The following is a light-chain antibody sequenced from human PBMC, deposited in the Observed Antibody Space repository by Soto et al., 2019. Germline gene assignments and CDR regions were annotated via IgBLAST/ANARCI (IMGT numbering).Light chain of an antibody. CDR2: DAS. Sequence: EIVLTQSPATLSLSPGERATLSCRTSQSVSSYFAWYQQTPGRAPRLLIYDASNRATGIPARFIGSGSGTDFTLTISGLEPEDFAVYYCQQRSNWPITFGQGTRLEIK. V-gene: IGKV3-11*01. J-gene: IGKJ5*01. CDR3: QQRSNWPIT. CDR1: QSVSSY.